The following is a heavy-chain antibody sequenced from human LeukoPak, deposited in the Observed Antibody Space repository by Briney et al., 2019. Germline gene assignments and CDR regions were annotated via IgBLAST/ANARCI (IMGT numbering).Heavy chain of an antibody. D-gene: IGHD2/OR15-2a*01. Sequence: GGSLRLSCAASGLTVSSSYMSWVRQAPGKGLVWVSLIYNDGITYYADSMKGRFTISTDNSKNTMYFQVNSLRAKDTAMYYCARNILFAFDIWRQGTMVTVSS. J-gene: IGHJ3*02. CDR2: IYNDGIT. CDR1: GLTVSSSY. CDR3: ARNILFAFDI. V-gene: IGHV3-53*01.